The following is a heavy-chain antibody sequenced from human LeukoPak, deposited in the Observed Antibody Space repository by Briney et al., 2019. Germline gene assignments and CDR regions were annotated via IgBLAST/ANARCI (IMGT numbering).Heavy chain of an antibody. CDR1: GFTFSDAW. Sequence: GGSLKLSCAASGFTFSDAWMNWVRQAPGKGLEWVGRIKRKTDGGTTDYAAPVKGRFTISRDDSKNTLYLQMNSLKTEDTAVYYCTTGNWGPYWGQGTLVTVSS. J-gene: IGHJ4*02. CDR3: TTGNWGPY. V-gene: IGHV3-15*07. D-gene: IGHD7-27*01. CDR2: IKRKTDGGTT.